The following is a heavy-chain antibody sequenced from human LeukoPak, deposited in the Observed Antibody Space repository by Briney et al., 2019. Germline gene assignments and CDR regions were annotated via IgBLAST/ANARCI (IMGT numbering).Heavy chain of an antibody. D-gene: IGHD1-1*01. CDR2: ISYDGSSK. J-gene: IGHJ4*02. V-gene: IGHV3-30*04. Sequence: GGSLRLSCAASGFTFSSYAMHWVRQAPGKGLEWVAVISYDGSSKYYADSVKGRFTISRDNSKNTLYLQMNSLRAEDTAVYYCARDDLGPAPPNADYWGQGTLVTVSS. CDR1: GFTFSSYA. CDR3: ARDDLGPAPPNADY.